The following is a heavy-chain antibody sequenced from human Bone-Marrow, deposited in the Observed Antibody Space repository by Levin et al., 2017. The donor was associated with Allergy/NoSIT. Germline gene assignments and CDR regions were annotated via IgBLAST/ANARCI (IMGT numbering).Heavy chain of an antibody. Sequence: KISCKASGGTFSSYAISWVRQAPGQGLEWMGRIIPILGIANYAQKFQGRVTITADKSTSTAYMELSSLRSEDTAVYYCARGGYYYVNWFDPWGQGTLVTVSS. CDR2: IIPILGIA. CDR1: GGTFSSYA. V-gene: IGHV1-69*04. CDR3: ARGGYYYVNWFDP. J-gene: IGHJ5*02. D-gene: IGHD3-22*01.